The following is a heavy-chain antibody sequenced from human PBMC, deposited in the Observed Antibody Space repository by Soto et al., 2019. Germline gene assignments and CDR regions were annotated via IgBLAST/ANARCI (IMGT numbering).Heavy chain of an antibody. J-gene: IGHJ6*03. CDR1: GGSFSGYY. CDR2: INHSGST. D-gene: IGHD3-10*01. V-gene: IGHV4-34*01. Sequence: QVQLQQWGAGLLKPSETLSLTCAVYGGSFSGYYWSWIRQPPGKGLEWIGEINHSGSTNHNPSLKSRVTISVDTSKNQFSLKLSSVTAADTAVYYCARGQSIRVRGVISGYYMDVWGKGTTVTVSS. CDR3: ARGQSIRVRGVISGYYMDV.